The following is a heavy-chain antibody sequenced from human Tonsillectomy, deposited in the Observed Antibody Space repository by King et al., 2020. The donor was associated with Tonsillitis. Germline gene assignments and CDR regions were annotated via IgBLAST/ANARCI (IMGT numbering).Heavy chain of an antibody. CDR2: MYYSGTI. V-gene: IGHV4-39*01. J-gene: IGHJ4*02. D-gene: IGHD2-15*01. Sequence: QLQLQESGPGVVKPSETLSLTCTVSGGSISSSDHYWAWIRQPPGKGLEWIGYMYYSGTIFYNPSLKRRITISGCTSENRFSLKLSSVTAADAAVYFCARSVSGSFDYWGQGALVTVSS. CDR3: ARSVSGSFDY. CDR1: GGSISSSDHY.